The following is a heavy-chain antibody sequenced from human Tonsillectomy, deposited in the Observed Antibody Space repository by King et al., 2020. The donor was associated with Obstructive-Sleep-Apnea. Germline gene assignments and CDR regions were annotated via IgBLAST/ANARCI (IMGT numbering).Heavy chain of an antibody. CDR1: GFTFSNYG. CDR3: GGYNWFDP. D-gene: IGHD6-13*01. Sequence: HVQLVESGGGVVQPGRSLRLSCAASGFTFSNYGMHWVRQAPGEGLEWVAIISYDGSDKYYADPLKGRFTISRDNSKSTLYLQMNSLRPEDTAVYYCGGYNWFDPWGQGTLVTVSS. CDR2: ISYDGSDK. J-gene: IGHJ5*02. V-gene: IGHV3-30*03.